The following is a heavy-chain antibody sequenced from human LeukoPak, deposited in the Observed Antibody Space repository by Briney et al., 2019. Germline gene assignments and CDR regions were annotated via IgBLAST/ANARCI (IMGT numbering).Heavy chain of an antibody. D-gene: IGHD6-19*01. J-gene: IGHJ4*02. Sequence: GSLRLSCEVSGLIVSSNYMSWIRQPPGKGLEWIGSIYYSGSTNYNPSLKSRVTISVDTSKNQFSLKLSSVTAADTAVYYCASARDFGWEGMWNWGQGTLVTVSS. CDR1: GLIVSSNY. CDR3: ASARDFGWEGMWN. CDR2: IYYSGST. V-gene: IGHV4-59*08.